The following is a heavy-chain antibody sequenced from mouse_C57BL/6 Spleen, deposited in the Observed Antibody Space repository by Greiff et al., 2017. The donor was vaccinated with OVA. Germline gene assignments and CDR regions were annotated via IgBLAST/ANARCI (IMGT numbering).Heavy chain of an antibody. CDR3: ASSRRLRQAWFAY. D-gene: IGHD2-4*01. V-gene: IGHV1-53*01. CDR2: INPSNGGT. CDR1: GYTFTSYW. J-gene: IGHJ3*01. Sequence: QVQLQQPGTELVKPGASVKLSCKASGYTFTSYWMHWVKQRPGQGLEWIGNINPSNGGTNYNEKFKSKATLTVDKSSSTAYMQLSSLTSEDSAVYDYASSRRLRQAWFAYWGQGTLLTVSA.